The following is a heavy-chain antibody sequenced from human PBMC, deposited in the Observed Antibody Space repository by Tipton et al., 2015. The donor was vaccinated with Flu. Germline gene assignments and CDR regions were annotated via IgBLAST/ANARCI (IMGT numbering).Heavy chain of an antibody. J-gene: IGHJ6*02. CDR2: IIPIFGTA. CDR1: GGTFSSYA. D-gene: IGHD4-17*01. Sequence: QVQLVQSGAEVKKPGSSVKVSCKASGGTFSSYAISWVRQAPGQGLEWMGGIIPIFGTANYAQKFQGRVTITADESTSTAYMELSSLRSEDTAVYYCAREITVTTVLYYYYYGMDVWGQGTTVTVSS. CDR3: AREITVTTVLYYYYYGMDV. V-gene: IGHV1-69*12.